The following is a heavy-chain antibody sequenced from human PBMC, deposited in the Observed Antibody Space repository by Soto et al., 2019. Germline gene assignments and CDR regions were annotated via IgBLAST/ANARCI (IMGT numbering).Heavy chain of an antibody. Sequence: LRLSCAASGFIFSSHWMTWVRQAPGKGLEWVANIKQSGSETYYVDSVKGRFTISRDDAKNSVYLQMNSLRDEDTAVYYCASDRGVNPLNYWGQGTLVTVSS. CDR2: IKQSGSET. CDR3: ASDRGVNPLNY. CDR1: GFIFSSHW. V-gene: IGHV3-7*01. J-gene: IGHJ4*02.